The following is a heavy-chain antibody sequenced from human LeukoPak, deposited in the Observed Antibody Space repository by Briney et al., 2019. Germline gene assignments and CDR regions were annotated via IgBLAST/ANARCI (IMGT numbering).Heavy chain of an antibody. J-gene: IGHJ3*02. CDR3: ARGPGMDTSVVCAFDI. Sequence: SVKVSCKASGGTFSSYAISWVRQAPGQGLEWMGGIIPIFGTANYAQKFQGRVTITADASTSPAYMELSSLRSEDTAVYYCARGPGMDTSVVCAFDIWGQGTMVTVSS. CDR1: GGTFSSYA. D-gene: IGHD5-18*01. V-gene: IGHV1-69*13. CDR2: IIPIFGTA.